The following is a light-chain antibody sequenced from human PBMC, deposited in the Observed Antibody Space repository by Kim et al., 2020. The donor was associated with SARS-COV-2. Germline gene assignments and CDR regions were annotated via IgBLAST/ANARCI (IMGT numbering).Light chain of an antibody. CDR1: TAKNGAGDE. J-gene: IGLJ3*02. V-gene: IGLV1-40*01. CDR3: QSYDTSLSAYV. Sequence: RVTSPGTGSTAKNGAGDEGHWYQQLPRTAPKRLIYENTDRPSGVPDRFSGSNSGTSASLAITGLQAEDEADYYCQSYDTSLSAYVFGGGTQLTVL. CDR2: ENT.